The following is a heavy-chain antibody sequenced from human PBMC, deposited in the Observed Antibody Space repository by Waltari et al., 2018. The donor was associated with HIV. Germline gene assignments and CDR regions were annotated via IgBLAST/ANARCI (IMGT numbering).Heavy chain of an antibody. J-gene: IGHJ4*02. CDR1: GFTVISND. V-gene: IGHV3-53*01. Sequence: EVQRVESGGGLNQPGGSMRLSCAAAGFTVISNDRTWVRQAPGKGLEWVSVIYSGGITYSADAVKGRFTISRDNSKNTLYLQMSSLRAGDTAVYYCAREPLGVKAYWGQGTLVTVSS. D-gene: IGHD1-26*01. CDR2: IYSGGIT. CDR3: AREPLGVKAY.